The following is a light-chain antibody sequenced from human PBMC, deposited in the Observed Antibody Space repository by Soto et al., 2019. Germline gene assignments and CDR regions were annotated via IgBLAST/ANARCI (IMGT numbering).Light chain of an antibody. CDR2: DVS. CDR3: SSYTSSSTRV. J-gene: IGLJ3*02. V-gene: IGLV2-14*01. CDR1: SSDVGGYNY. Sequence: QSVLTQPASVSGSPGQSITISCTRTSSDVGGYNYVSWYQQHPGKAPKVMIYDVSNRPSGVSNRFSGSKSGNTASLTISGLQAEDETDYYCSSYTSSSTRVFGGGTKLTVL.